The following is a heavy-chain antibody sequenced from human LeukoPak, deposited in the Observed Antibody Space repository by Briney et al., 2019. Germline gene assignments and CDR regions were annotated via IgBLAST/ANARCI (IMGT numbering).Heavy chain of an antibody. J-gene: IGHJ4*02. Sequence: GGSLRLSCVASGFRFDDYALHWVRQAPGKGLEWVSGISWNSGDIGYADSVKGRFTISRDNAKTSIYLQMNSLRVEDTALYYCAKDMAGTAVTGSTFDYWGQGTLVTVSS. CDR2: ISWNSGDI. CDR3: AKDMAGTAVTGSTFDY. D-gene: IGHD6-19*01. CDR1: GFRFDDYA. V-gene: IGHV3-9*01.